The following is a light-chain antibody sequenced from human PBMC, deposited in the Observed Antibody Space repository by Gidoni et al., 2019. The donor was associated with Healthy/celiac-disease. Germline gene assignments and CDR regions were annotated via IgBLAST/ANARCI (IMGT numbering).Light chain of an antibody. Sequence: SSALTHEPAVTGPWGQTVRIRCQGDSLRSYYASWYQQKPGQAPVLVIYGNSHRPSGIPDRFSGSNSGNTASLTITGAQAEDEADYYCNSRDSSGNHVVFGGGTKLTVL. CDR3: NSRDSSGNHVV. CDR2: GNS. V-gene: IGLV3-19*01. J-gene: IGLJ2*01. CDR1: SLRSYY.